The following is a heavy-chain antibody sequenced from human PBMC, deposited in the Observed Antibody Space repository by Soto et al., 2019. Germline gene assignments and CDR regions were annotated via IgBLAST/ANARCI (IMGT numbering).Heavy chain of an antibody. CDR3: VKQHNRNNYYGMDV. CDR1: GFTFSSYG. Sequence: HPGGSLRLSCAASGFTFSSYGMHWVRQAPGKGLEWVAVISYDGSNKYYADSVKGRFTISRDNSKNTLYLQMNSLRAEDTAVYYCVKQHNRNNYYGMDVWGQGTTVTVSS. CDR2: ISYDGSNK. V-gene: IGHV3-30*18. J-gene: IGHJ6*02. D-gene: IGHD6-13*01.